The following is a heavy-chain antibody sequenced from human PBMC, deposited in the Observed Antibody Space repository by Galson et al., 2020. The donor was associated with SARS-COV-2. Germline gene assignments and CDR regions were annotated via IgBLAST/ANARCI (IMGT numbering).Heavy chain of an antibody. CDR2: LSGSGVST. Sequence: GGSLRLSCAASGFTFNNYAMSWVSQAPGKGLEWVSALSGSGVSTYYTDSVKGRFTISRDNVRNTLYLKMDSLRAEDTAVYYCANLCSSVSCQNYYGSGSFYPFDYWGQGTLVTVSS. CDR3: ANLCSSVSCQNYYGSGSFYPFDY. D-gene: IGHD3-10*01. J-gene: IGHJ4*02. CDR1: GFTFNNYA. V-gene: IGHV3-23*01.